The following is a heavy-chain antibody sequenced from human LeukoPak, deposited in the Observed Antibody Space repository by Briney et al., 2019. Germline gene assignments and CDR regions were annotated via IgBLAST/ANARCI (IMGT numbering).Heavy chain of an antibody. J-gene: IGHJ4*02. CDR3: AREGVFGDSSGYPPGG. Sequence: AASVKVSCKASGGTFSSYAISWVRQAPGQGLEWMGGIIPIFGTANYAQKFQGRVTITADESTSTAYMELSSLRSEDTAVYYCAREGVFGDSSGYPPGGWGQGTLVTVSS. CDR1: GGTFSSYA. D-gene: IGHD3-22*01. V-gene: IGHV1-69*13. CDR2: IIPIFGTA.